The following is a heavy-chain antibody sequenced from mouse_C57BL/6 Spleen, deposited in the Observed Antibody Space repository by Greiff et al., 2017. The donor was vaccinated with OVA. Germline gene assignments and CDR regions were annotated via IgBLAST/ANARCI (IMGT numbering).Heavy chain of an antibody. J-gene: IGHJ1*03. CDR2: IDPSDSET. CDR1: GYTFTSYW. Sequence: QVHVKQPGAELVRPGSSVKLSCKASGYTFTSYWMHWVKQRPIQGLEWIGNIDPSDSETHYNQKFKDKATLTVDKSSSTAYMQLSSLTSEDSAVYYCARGKGWYFDVWGTGTTVTVSS. CDR3: ARGKGWYFDV. V-gene: IGHV1-52*01.